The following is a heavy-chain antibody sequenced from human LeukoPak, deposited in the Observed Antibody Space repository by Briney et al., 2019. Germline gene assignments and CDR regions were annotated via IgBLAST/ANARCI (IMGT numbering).Heavy chain of an antibody. J-gene: IGHJ4*02. D-gene: IGHD2-15*01. CDR3: ARQGSGRYWAFDY. Sequence: SETLSLTCTVPGGSISSYYWSWIRQPPGKGLEWIGYIYYSGSTNYNPSLKSRVTISVDTSKNQFSLKLSSVTAADTAVYYCARQGSGRYWAFDYWGQGTLVTVSS. CDR2: IYYSGST. CDR1: GGSISSYY. V-gene: IGHV4-59*08.